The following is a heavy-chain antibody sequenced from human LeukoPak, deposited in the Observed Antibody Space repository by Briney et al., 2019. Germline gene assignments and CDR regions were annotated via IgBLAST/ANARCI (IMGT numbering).Heavy chain of an antibody. CDR2: ISGSGGST. J-gene: IGHJ4*02. CDR3: ANPPLDCSSTSCPSGY. Sequence: GGSLRLSCAASGFTFSSYAMSWVRRAPGKGLEWVSAISGSGGSTYYADSVKGRFTISRDNSKNTLYLQMNSLRAEDTAVYYCANPPLDCSSTSCPSGYWGQGTLVTVSS. V-gene: IGHV3-23*01. D-gene: IGHD2-2*01. CDR1: GFTFSSYA.